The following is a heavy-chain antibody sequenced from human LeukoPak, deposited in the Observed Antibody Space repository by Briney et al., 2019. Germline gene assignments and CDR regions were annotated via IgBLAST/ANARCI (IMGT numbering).Heavy chain of an antibody. CDR2: IDQGGSEK. V-gene: IGHV3-7*01. CDR3: ARDEVRRPYNY. J-gene: IGHJ4*02. CDR1: GFTFTSYW. D-gene: IGHD5-18*01. Sequence: GGSLRLSCAASGFTFTSYWMTWVRQAPGKELEWVANIDQGGSEKNYVDSVKGRFTISRDNAKNSLYLQMNSLRAEDTAVYYCARDEVRRPYNYWGRGTLVTVSS.